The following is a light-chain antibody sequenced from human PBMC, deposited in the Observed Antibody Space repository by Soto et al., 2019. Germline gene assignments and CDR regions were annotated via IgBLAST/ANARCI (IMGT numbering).Light chain of an antibody. Sequence: EIVLTQSPATLSLSPGERATLSCRASQSVSSYLAWYQQKPGQAPRLLIYDASNGATGIPARFSGSGSGTDFTLTISSLEPEDFAVYYCQQRSNWPLPITFGQGTRLEIK. V-gene: IGKV3-11*01. CDR1: QSVSSY. CDR3: QQRSNWPLPIT. CDR2: DAS. J-gene: IGKJ5*01.